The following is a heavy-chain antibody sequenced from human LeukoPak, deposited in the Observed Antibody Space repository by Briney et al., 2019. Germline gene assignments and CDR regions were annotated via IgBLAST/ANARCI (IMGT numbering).Heavy chain of an antibody. CDR3: ATWAFYHNLDV. J-gene: IGHJ6*02. CDR2: IEADGSGT. D-gene: IGHD2/OR15-2a*01. Sequence: GGALRLSCAASGFTIGPYGMYWVRQGPGRGLEWVSVIEADGSGTFYADSVRGRFTTSRDNSKNSLYLQMNSLTSEDTALYYCATWAFYHNLDVWGQGTTVIVSS. V-gene: IGHV3-43*02. CDR1: GFTIGPYG.